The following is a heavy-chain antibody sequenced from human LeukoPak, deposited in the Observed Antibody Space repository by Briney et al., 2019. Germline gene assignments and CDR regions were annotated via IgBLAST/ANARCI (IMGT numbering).Heavy chain of an antibody. CDR2: INPSGGST. J-gene: IGHJ6*03. Sequence: ASVKVSCKASGYTFTSYYMHWVRQAPGQGLEWMGIINPSGGSTSYAQKFQGRVTMTRDTSTSTVYMELSSLRSEDTAVYYCARDLSTYYYGSGSYLPGFYYYYMDVWGKGTTVIVSS. CDR3: ARDLSTYYYGSGSYLPGFYYYYMDV. V-gene: IGHV1-46*01. CDR1: GYTFTSYY. D-gene: IGHD3-10*01.